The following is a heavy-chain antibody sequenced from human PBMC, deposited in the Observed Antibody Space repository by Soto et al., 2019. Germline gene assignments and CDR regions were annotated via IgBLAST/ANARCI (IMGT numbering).Heavy chain of an antibody. V-gene: IGHV5-51*01. CDR1: GYSFNSYW. J-gene: IGHJ4*02. CDR2: IYPGDSDT. Sequence: GESLKISCKGSGYSFNSYWIGCVRQLPGKGLEWMGIIYPGDSDTRYSPSFQGQVTISADKSISTAYLQWSSLKASDTAMYYCATSHDYGGNSKLDYWGQGTLVTVSS. D-gene: IGHD4-17*01. CDR3: ATSHDYGGNSKLDY.